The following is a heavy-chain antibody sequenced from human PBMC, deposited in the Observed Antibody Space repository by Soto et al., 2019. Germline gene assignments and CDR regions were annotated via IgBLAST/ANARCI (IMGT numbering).Heavy chain of an antibody. V-gene: IGHV3-66*01. Sequence: EVQLVESGGGLVQPGGSLRLSCAASGFTVSSKYMSWVRQAPGKGLEWVSVIYSGGITYYADSVKGRFTISRDNSKNTLYLQINSLRAEDTAVYYCASPPGGPNDAFDIWGQGTRVTASS. CDR2: IYSGGIT. J-gene: IGHJ3*02. CDR3: ASPPGGPNDAFDI. CDR1: GFTVSSKY. D-gene: IGHD2-8*02.